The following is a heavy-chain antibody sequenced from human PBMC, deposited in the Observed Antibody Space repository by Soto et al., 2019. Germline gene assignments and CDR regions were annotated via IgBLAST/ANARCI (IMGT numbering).Heavy chain of an antibody. Sequence: EVQLLESGGGLVQPGGSLRLSCAASGFTFSSYAMSWVRQASGKGLEWVSAISGSGGSTYYADSVKGRFTISRDNSKNTLYLQMNSLRAEDTAVYYCAKDRVRVTIFGVVDDAFDIWGQGTMVTVSS. CDR2: ISGSGGST. J-gene: IGHJ3*02. D-gene: IGHD3-3*01. V-gene: IGHV3-23*01. CDR3: AKDRVRVTIFGVVDDAFDI. CDR1: GFTFSSYA.